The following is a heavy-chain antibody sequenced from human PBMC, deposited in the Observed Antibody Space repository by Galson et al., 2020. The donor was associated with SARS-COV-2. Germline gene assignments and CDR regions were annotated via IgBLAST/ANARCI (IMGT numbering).Heavy chain of an antibody. D-gene: IGHD2-8*02. Sequence: SETLSLTCTVSGYSIGSVHSWGWIRQPPGTGLDWVGTMYHSGTTFYSASLKSRLTISVDTSKNQFSLRLTSVTAADTAMYYCAIPKPSLGYCTGDPCYLEAFDIWGQGTMVTVSS. J-gene: IGHJ3*02. CDR3: AIPKPSLGYCTGDPCYLEAFDI. CDR1: GYSIGSVHS. V-gene: IGHV4-38-2*02. CDR2: MYHSGTT.